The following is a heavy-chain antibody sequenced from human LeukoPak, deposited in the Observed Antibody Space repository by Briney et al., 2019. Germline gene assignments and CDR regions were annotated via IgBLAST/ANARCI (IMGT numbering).Heavy chain of an antibody. Sequence: ASVKVSCKASGYTFTGYYMHWVRQAPGQGLEWMGWINPNSGGTNYAQKFQGRVTMTRDTSISTPYMELSRLRSDDTAVYYCARAPVLMVYAMYYYYMDVWGKGTTVTVSS. V-gene: IGHV1-2*02. D-gene: IGHD2-8*01. CDR1: GYTFTGYY. CDR2: INPNSGGT. CDR3: ARAPVLMVYAMYYYYMDV. J-gene: IGHJ6*03.